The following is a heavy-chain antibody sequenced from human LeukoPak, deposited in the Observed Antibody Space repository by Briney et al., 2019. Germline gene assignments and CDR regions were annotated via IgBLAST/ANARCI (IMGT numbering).Heavy chain of an antibody. V-gene: IGHV4-34*01. Sequence: SETLSLTCAVYGGSFSGYYWSWIRQPPGKGLEWIGEINHSGSTNYNPSLKSRVTISVDTSKNQFSLKLSSVTAADTAVYYCARDPTLYCSSTSCYSGWFDPWSQGTLVTVSS. D-gene: IGHD2-2*01. CDR1: GGSFSGYY. CDR2: INHSGST. CDR3: ARDPTLYCSSTSCYSGWFDP. J-gene: IGHJ5*02.